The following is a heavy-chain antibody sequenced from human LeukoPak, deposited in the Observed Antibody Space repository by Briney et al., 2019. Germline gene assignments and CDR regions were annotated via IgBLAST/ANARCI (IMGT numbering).Heavy chain of an antibody. V-gene: IGHV4-4*07. CDR3: ARDYYGSGSYHY. Sequence: SETLSLTCTVSGGSISSYYWXXIRQPAGKGLEWIGRIXTSGSTNYNPSLKSRVTMSVDTSKNQFSLKLSSVTAADTAVYYCARDYYGSGSYHYWGQGTLVTVSS. D-gene: IGHD3-10*01. CDR1: GGSISSYY. CDR2: IXTSGST. J-gene: IGHJ4*02.